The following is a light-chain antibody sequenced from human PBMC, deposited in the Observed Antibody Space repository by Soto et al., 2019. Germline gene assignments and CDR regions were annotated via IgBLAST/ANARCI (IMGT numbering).Light chain of an antibody. CDR1: GSDVGGYNY. Sequence: QSVLTQPASVSGSPGQSITISCTGTGSDVGGYNYVSWYQQHPGTAPKLMIYEVSNRPSGLSNRFSGSKSGNTASLTISGLQAEDEADYYCSSYTSSSSLYVFGTGTKVTVL. CDR2: EVS. J-gene: IGLJ1*01. CDR3: SSYTSSSSLYV. V-gene: IGLV2-14*01.